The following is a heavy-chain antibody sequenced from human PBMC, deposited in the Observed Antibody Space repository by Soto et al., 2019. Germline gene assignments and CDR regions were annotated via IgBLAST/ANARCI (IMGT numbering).Heavy chain of an antibody. CDR1: GFTFTNYA. CDR2: ISGSGARK. CDR3: ANVQLAYDY. D-gene: IGHD6-6*01. Sequence: EVQLLESGGGLVQPGGSLRLSCAASGFTFTNYAMSWVRHPPGKGLEWVSAISGSGARKPYPDSVKGRFTISRDNSKNSLSLQMNSLTAEETAVYCCANVQLAYDYWGQGTLVTVSS. V-gene: IGHV3-23*01. J-gene: IGHJ4*02.